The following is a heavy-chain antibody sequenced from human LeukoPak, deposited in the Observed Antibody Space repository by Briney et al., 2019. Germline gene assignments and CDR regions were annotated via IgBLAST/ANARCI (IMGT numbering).Heavy chain of an antibody. V-gene: IGHV3-30*02. CDR3: AKVGSGWYDIDY. Sequence: GGSLRLSCAASGFTFSSYGMHWVRQAPGKGLEWVAFIWEEEGNKNYADSVKGRFTISRDNSKNTLYLQMNSLRAEDTAVYYCAKVGSGWYDIDYWGQGTLVTVSS. CDR1: GFTFSSYG. CDR2: IWEEEGNK. J-gene: IGHJ4*02. D-gene: IGHD6-19*01.